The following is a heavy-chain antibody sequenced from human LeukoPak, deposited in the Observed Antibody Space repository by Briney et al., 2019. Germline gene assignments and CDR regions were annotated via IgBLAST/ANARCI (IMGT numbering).Heavy chain of an antibody. Sequence: PSETLSLTCTVSGGSISSGGYYWSWIRQHPGKGLEWIGYIYYSGSTYYNPSRKSRVTISVDTSKNQFSLKLSSVTAADTAVYYCVSSTIFGVVIETWGQGTLVTVSS. CDR3: VSSTIFGVVIET. J-gene: IGHJ4*02. CDR1: GGSISSGGYY. V-gene: IGHV4-31*03. D-gene: IGHD3-3*01. CDR2: IYYSGST.